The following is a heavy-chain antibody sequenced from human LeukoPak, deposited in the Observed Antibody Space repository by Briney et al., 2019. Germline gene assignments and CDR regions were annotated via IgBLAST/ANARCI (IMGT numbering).Heavy chain of an antibody. CDR2: ISSTGGST. CDR3: AKDIKPLNRGAFDI. D-gene: IGHD2/OR15-2a*01. CDR1: GFTFSSYA. Sequence: GGSLRLSCAASGFTFSSYAMSWVRQAPGKGLEWVSGISSTGGSTYYADSVKGRFTISRDNSKNTLYLQMNSLRAEDTAVYYCAKDIKPLNRGAFDIWGQGTMVTVSS. V-gene: IGHV3-23*01. J-gene: IGHJ3*02.